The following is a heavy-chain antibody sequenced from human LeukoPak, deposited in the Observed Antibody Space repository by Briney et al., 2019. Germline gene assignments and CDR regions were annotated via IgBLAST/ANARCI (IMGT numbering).Heavy chain of an antibody. J-gene: IGHJ4*02. CDR1: GFTFSSYA. V-gene: IGHV3-23*01. Sequence: GGSLRLSCAVSGFTFSSYAMSWVRQAPGKGLEWVSVISVSGGSMYYADSVKGRFTISRDNSKSTLYLQMNSLRAEDTAVYYCARDRVGATDYFDYWGQGTLVTVSS. CDR2: ISVSGGSM. D-gene: IGHD1-26*01. CDR3: ARDRVGATDYFDY.